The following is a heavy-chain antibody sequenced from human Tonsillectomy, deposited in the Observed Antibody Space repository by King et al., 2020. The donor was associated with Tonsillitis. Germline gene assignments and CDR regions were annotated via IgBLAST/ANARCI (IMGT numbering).Heavy chain of an antibody. D-gene: IGHD6-6*01. Sequence: VQLVESGAEVKKPGESLKISCKGSGYGFTSYWIGWVRQMPGTGLEWMGNIYPSDSDTRYSPSFQGQATISADKSISTAYLQWSTLKAPDTAMYYGARSDLAVRLGHQVFSPVDYWGQGTLVTVSS. CDR3: ARSDLAVRLGHQVFSPVDY. V-gene: IGHV5-51*03. CDR2: IYPSDSDT. J-gene: IGHJ4*02. CDR1: GYGFTSYW.